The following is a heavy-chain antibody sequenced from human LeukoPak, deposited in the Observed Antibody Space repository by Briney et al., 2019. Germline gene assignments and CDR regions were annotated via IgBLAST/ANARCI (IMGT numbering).Heavy chain of an antibody. Sequence: ASVKVSCKASGYTFTGYYMHWVRQAPGQGLEWMGWINPNSGGTNYAQKFQGRVTMTRDTSISTAYMELSRLRSDDTAVYYCARDLEVGATPRDYWGQGTLVTVSS. CDR2: INPNSGGT. CDR3: ARDLEVGATPRDY. V-gene: IGHV1-2*02. D-gene: IGHD1-26*01. J-gene: IGHJ4*02. CDR1: GYTFTGYY.